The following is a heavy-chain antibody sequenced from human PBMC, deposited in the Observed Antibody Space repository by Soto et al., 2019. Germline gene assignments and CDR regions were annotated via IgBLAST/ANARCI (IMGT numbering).Heavy chain of an antibody. Sequence: SETLSLTCTVSGGSISGYYWSWIRRPPGMGLEWIGYFYYSGSSNYNPSLKSRVTISVDASKNQFSLKLSSVTAADTAVYYCARHNDDFSSGFQFDSWGQGISVTVSS. CDR1: GGSISGYY. CDR2: FYYSGSS. V-gene: IGHV4-59*08. CDR3: ARHNDDFSSGFQFDS. D-gene: IGHD3-3*01. J-gene: IGHJ4*02.